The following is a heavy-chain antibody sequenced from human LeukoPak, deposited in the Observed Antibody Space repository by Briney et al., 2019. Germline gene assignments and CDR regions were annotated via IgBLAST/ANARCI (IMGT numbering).Heavy chain of an antibody. CDR2: ISGSGGST. J-gene: IGHJ4*02. CDR1: GFTFSSYA. Sequence: GASLRLSCAASGFTFSSYAMSWVRQAPGKGLEWVSAISGSGGSTYYADSVKGRFTISRDSSKNTLYLQMNSLRAEDTAVYYCAKDRRGMVFDYWGQGTLVTVSS. CDR3: AKDRRGMVFDY. V-gene: IGHV3-23*01. D-gene: IGHD3-10*01.